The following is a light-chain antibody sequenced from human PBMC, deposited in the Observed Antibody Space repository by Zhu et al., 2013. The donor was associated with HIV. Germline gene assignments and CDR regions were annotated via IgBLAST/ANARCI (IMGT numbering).Light chain of an antibody. CDR2: GAS. V-gene: IGKV3-20*01. Sequence: EILLTQSPGTLSLSPGQRATLSCRASQSVSSSDLTWYQQKPGQAPRLLIYGASSRATGIPDRFSGSGSGTDSTLTISRLEPEDFAVYYCQHYGSSSITFGQGTRLEIK. CDR3: QHYGSSSIT. J-gene: IGKJ5*01. CDR1: QSVSSSD.